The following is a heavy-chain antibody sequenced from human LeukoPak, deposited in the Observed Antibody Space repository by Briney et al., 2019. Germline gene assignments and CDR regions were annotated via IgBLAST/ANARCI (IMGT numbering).Heavy chain of an antibody. CDR2: ISGSGDRT. D-gene: IGHD5-12*01. J-gene: IGHJ4*02. Sequence: GGSLRLSCAAPGITFRSNAMIWVRQAPGKGLEWVSAISGSGDRTYHADSVKGRLTISRDNSRNTLYLQKSNMLGVDNTVYYCSTDSGYHFLDYWGQGTPVTVSS. CDR1: GITFRSNA. CDR3: STDSGYHFLDY. V-gene: IGHV3-23*01.